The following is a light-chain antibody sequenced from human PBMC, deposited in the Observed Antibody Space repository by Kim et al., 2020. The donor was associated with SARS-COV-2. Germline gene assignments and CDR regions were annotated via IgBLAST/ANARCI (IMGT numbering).Light chain of an antibody. V-gene: IGLV1-44*01. CDR3: ASWDDSLNGIL. CDR2: NND. CDR1: RSNVGSNT. J-gene: IGLJ3*02. Sequence: GQRVTISWSGTRSNVGSNTVSWYQQLPGAAPKLLIYNNDRRPSGVPDRFSGSKSGNSASLPISGLQSEDEADFYCASWDDSLNGILFGGGTKVTVL.